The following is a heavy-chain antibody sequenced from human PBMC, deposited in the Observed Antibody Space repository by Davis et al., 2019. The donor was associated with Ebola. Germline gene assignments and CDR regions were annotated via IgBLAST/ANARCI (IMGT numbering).Heavy chain of an antibody. CDR1: GGTFSSYA. CDR3: ARVGLQGDYYYGMDV. CDR2: ISAYNGNT. D-gene: IGHD5-24*01. J-gene: IGHJ6*02. V-gene: IGHV1-18*01. Sequence: ASVKVSCKASGGTFSSYAISWVRQAPGQGLEWMGWISAYNGNTNYAQKLQGRVTMTTDTSTSTAYMELRSLRSEDTAVYYCARVGLQGDYYYGMDVWGQGTTVTVSS.